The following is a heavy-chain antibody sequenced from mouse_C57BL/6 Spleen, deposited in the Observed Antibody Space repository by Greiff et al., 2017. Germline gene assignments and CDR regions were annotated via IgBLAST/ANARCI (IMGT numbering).Heavy chain of an antibody. J-gene: IGHJ1*03. CDR3: ARDYGNYFYWYFDV. V-gene: IGHV1-52*01. CDR1: GYTFTSSW. CDR2: IDPSDSET. D-gene: IGHD2-1*01. Sequence: QVQLQQSGAELVRPGSSVKLSCKASGYTFTSSWMHWVKQRPIQVLEWIGNIDPSDSETHYNQKFKDKATLTVDKSSSTAYMQLSSLTSEDSAVYYCARDYGNYFYWYFDVWGTGTTVTVSS.